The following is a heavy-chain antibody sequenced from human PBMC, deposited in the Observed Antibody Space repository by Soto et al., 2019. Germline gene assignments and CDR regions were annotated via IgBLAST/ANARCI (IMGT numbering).Heavy chain of an antibody. V-gene: IGHV1-18*04. CDR2: ISAYNGNT. CDR3: ARDRLGIVVVVAATPPRVMDV. Sequence: SVKVSCKASGYTFTSYGISWVRQAPGQGLEWMGWISAYNGNTNYAQKLQGRVTMTTDTSTSTAYMELRSLRSDDTAVYYCARDRLGIVVVVAATPPRVMDVWAQGTTVTVS. D-gene: IGHD2-15*01. J-gene: IGHJ6*02. CDR1: GYTFTSYG.